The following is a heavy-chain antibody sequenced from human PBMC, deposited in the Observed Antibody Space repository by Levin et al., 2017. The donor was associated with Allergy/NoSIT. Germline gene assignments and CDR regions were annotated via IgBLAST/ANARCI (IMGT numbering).Heavy chain of an antibody. V-gene: IGHV3-21*01. J-gene: IGHJ4*02. CDR1: GFTFSSYT. D-gene: IGHD4-17*01. Sequence: GGSLRLSCAGSGFTFSSYTMNWVRQAPGKGLEWVSSISSSSTYIYYTDSVKGRFTISRDNAKNSVHLQMDSLRAEDTALYYCARGLRHGDYFDFWGQGTLVTVSS. CDR2: ISSSSTYI. CDR3: ARGLRHGDYFDF.